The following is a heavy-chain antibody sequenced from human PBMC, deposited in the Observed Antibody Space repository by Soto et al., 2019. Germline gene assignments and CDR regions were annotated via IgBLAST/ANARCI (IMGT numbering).Heavy chain of an antibody. CDR2: IHAGNGYT. J-gene: IGHJ3*02. CDR3: ARVQYSCYDFKLAFDT. V-gene: IGHV1-3*01. D-gene: IGHD5-12*01. CDR1: GYTFDNYA. Sequence: QVQLVQSGAQVKKPGASVKVSCKASGYTFDNYALHWVRQSPGRRLEWMGWIHAGNGYTKYSQSFQGRVTITRDTSVSTVHIDLSRLRSKDTAVYYCARVQYSCYDFKLAFDTLGQGTMVTVSS.